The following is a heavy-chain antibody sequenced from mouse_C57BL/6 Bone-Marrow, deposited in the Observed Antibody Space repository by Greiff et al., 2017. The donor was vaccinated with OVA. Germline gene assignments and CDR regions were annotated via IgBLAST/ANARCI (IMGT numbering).Heavy chain of an antibody. D-gene: IGHD1-1*01. V-gene: IGHV1-64*01. CDR3: AGSITTVVATRNY. Sequence: QVQLQQPGAELVKPGASVKLSCKASGYTLTSYWMHWVKQRPGQGLEWIGMIHPNSSSTNYNEKFKSKATLTVDKSSSTAYMQLSSLTSEDSAVYYCAGSITTVVATRNYWGQGTTLTVSS. CDR1: GYTLTSYW. J-gene: IGHJ2*01. CDR2: IHPNSSST.